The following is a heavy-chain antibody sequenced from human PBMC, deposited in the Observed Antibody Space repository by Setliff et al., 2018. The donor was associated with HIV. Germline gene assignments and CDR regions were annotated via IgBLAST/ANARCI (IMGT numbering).Heavy chain of an antibody. CDR1: GGTFKNFA. V-gene: IGHV1-69*05. J-gene: IGHJ4*02. Sequence: GASVKVSCKASGGTFKNFAINWVRQAPGQGLEWTGGIIPISGTAVYAQNFRGRVTVATDDSTNTAYMEISSLKSDDTAVYFCARVGGIELWNHAYFDYWGQGTLVTVSS. CDR2: IIPISGTA. D-gene: IGHD1-1*01. CDR3: ARVGGIELWNHAYFDY.